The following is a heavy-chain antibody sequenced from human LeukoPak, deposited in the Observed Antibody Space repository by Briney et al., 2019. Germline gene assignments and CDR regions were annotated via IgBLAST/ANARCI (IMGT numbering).Heavy chain of an antibody. CDR3: AATYYSDS. J-gene: IGHJ4*02. CDR1: GGSISSSTNW. Sequence: SETLSLTCAVSGGSISSSTNWWSWVRQPAGKGLEWIGEIYHSGGTNYNPSLKSRVTISVDTSKNQFSLKLSSVTAADTAVYYCAATYYSDSWGQGTLVTVSS. CDR2: IYHSGGT. V-gene: IGHV4-4*02. D-gene: IGHD3-22*01.